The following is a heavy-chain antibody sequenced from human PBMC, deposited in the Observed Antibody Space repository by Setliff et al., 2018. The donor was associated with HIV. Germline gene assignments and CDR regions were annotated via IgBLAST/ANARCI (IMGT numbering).Heavy chain of an antibody. CDR3: AKKTAAYTSGSWLHY. Sequence: GGSLRLSCAASGFTFSSYSMNWVRQAPGKGLEWVSYISITSNTIYYTDSVKGRFTISRDNAGNSLYLQMNSLRAEDTAVYYCAKKTAAYTSGSWLHYWGQGTLVTVSS. CDR2: ISITSNTI. V-gene: IGHV3-48*04. D-gene: IGHD3-10*01. J-gene: IGHJ4*02. CDR1: GFTFSSYS.